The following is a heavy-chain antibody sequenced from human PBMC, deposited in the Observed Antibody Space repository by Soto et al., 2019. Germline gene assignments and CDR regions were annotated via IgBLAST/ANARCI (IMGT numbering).Heavy chain of an antibody. CDR1: GYTFTGYY. J-gene: IGHJ4*02. V-gene: IGHV1-2*04. CDR2: INPNSGGT. CDR3: ARSFPSRYSSSWTPFDY. Sequence: GASVKVSCKASGYTFTGYYMNWVRQAPGQGLEWMGWINPNSGGTNYAQKFQGWVTMTRDTSISTAYMELSRLRSDDTAVYYCARSFPSRYSSSWTPFDYWGQGTLVTVSS. D-gene: IGHD6-13*01.